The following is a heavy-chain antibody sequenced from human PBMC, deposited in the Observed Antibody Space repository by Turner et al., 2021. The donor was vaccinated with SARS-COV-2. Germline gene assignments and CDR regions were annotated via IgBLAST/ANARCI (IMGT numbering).Heavy chain of an antibody. V-gene: IGHV3-33*01. CDR1: GFTFSSYG. J-gene: IGHJ4*02. Sequence: QVQLVESGGGVVQPGRSLRLSCVASGFTFSSYGMHWVRQAPGKGLEWVAVIGYDGSNKYYGDSVKGRFTITRDNSKNTLYLQMNSLRAEDTAVYYCARGKEWELSYWGQGTLVTVSS. CDR2: IGYDGSNK. CDR3: ARGKEWELSY. D-gene: IGHD1-26*01.